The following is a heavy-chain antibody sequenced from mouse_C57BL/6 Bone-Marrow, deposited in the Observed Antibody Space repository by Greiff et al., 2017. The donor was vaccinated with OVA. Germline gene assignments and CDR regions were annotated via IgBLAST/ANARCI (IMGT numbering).Heavy chain of an antibody. CDR3: ARDDGYYSWFAY. CDR1: GYTFTSYW. V-gene: IGHV1-50*01. CDR2: IDPSDSYT. Sequence: QVQLQQPGAELVKPGASVKLSCKASGYTFTSYWMQWVKQRPGQGLEWIGEIDPSDSYTNYNQKFKGKATLTVDTSSITAYMQLSSLTSEDSAVYYCARDDGYYSWFAYWGQGTLVTVSA. D-gene: IGHD2-3*01. J-gene: IGHJ3*01.